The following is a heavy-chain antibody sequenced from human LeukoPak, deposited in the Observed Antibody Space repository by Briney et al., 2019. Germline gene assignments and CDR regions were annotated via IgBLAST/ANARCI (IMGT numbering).Heavy chain of an antibody. CDR2: INPSGGST. D-gene: IGHD2-15*01. Sequence: ASVKVSCKASGYTFTSYYMHWVRQAPGQGLEWMGIINPSGGSTSYAQKFQGRVTITADKSTSTAYMELSSLRSEDTAVYYCARGPRVVAATPYAFDIWGQGTMVTVSS. CDR3: ARGPRVVAATPYAFDI. V-gene: IGHV1-46*01. J-gene: IGHJ3*02. CDR1: GYTFTSYY.